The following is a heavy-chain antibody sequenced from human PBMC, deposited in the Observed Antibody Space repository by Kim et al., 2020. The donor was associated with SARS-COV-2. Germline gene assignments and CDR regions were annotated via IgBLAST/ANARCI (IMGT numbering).Heavy chain of an antibody. CDR3: ARVSPLVGGYYYYFDY. CDR2: IYYSGST. D-gene: IGHD3-22*01. J-gene: IGHJ4*02. CDR1: GGSISSGGYY. Sequence: SETLSLTCTVSGGSISSGGYYWSWIRQHPGKGLEWIGYIYYSGSTYYNPSLKSRVTISVDTSKNQFSLKLSSVTAADTAVYYCARVSPLVGGYYYYFDYWGQGTLVTVSS. V-gene: IGHV4-31*03.